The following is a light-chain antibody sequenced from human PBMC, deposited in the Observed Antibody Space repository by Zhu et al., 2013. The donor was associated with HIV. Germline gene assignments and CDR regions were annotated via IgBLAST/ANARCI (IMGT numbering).Light chain of an antibody. Sequence: EIVMTQSPATLSVSPGERATLSCRASQSVSSNLAWYQQKPGQAPRLLIYDASSRATGIPARFSGSGSGTDFTLTISSLEPEDFAVYYCQQRSNWPPSLTFGGGTKWSSN. CDR2: DAS. CDR1: QSVSSN. J-gene: IGKJ4*01. CDR3: QQRSNWPPSLT. V-gene: IGKV3-11*01.